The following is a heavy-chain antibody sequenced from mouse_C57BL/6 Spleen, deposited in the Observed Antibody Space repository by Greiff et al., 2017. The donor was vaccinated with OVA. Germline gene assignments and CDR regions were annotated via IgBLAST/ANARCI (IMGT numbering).Heavy chain of an antibody. CDR3: TTSYGNYVYFDY. CDR2: IDPEDGDT. V-gene: IGHV14-1*01. D-gene: IGHD2-1*01. J-gene: IGHJ2*01. CDR1: GFNIKDYY. Sequence: EVKLMESGAELVRPGASVKLSCTASGFNIKDYYMHWVKQRPEQGLEWIGRIDPEDGDTEYAPKFQGKATMTADTSSNTAHLQLSSLTSEDTAVYYCTTSYGNYVYFDYWGQGTTLTVSS.